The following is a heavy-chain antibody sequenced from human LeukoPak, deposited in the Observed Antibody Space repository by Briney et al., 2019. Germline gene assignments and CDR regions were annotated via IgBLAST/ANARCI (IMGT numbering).Heavy chain of an antibody. V-gene: IGHV4-4*07. CDR2: IYTSGST. CDR3: ARDYGGATPRGVGYAFDI. J-gene: IGHJ3*02. Sequence: ASETLSLTCTVSGGSISSYYWSWIRQPAGKGLEWIGRIYTSGSTNYNPSLKSRVTMSVDTSKNQFSLKLSSVTAADTAVYYCARDYGGATPRGVGYAFDIWGQGTMVTVSS. D-gene: IGHD1-26*01. CDR1: GGSISSYY.